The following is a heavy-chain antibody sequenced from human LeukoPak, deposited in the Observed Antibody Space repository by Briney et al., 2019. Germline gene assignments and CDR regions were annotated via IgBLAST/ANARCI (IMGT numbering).Heavy chain of an antibody. J-gene: IGHJ4*02. CDR1: GFAFSSFA. Sequence: GGSLRLSCAASGFAFSSFAMYWVRQAPDKGLEWMAVVSDDGSDKYYADSVKGRFTISKDNAKNSLYLQMNSLRTEDTAVYYCTRRFDYWGQGTLVTVSS. CDR3: TRRFDY. V-gene: IGHV3-30*04. CDR2: VSDDGSDK.